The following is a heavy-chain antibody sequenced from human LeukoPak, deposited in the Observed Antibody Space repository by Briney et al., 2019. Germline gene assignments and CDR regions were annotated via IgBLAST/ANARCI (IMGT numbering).Heavy chain of an antibody. D-gene: IGHD6-13*01. Sequence: SETLSLTCTVSGGSISSYYWSWIRQPAGEGLEWIGRIYTSGSTNYNPSLKSRVTMSVDTSKNQFSLKLSSVTAADTAVYYCARDSSSWYGYYYYYYMDVWGKGTTVTVSS. J-gene: IGHJ6*03. CDR3: ARDSSSWYGYYYYYYMDV. CDR1: GGSISSYY. V-gene: IGHV4-4*07. CDR2: IYTSGST.